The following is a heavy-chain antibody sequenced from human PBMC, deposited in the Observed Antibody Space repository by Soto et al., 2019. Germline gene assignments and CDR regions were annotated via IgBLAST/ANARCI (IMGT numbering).Heavy chain of an antibody. Sequence: PVGSLRLSCAASGFTVSSNYMSWVRQAPGKGLEWVSVIYSGGSTYYADSVRGRFTISRDNSKNTLYLQMKSLRAEDTAVYYCARDLHATRHGMDVWGQRTTVTVSS. CDR2: IYSGGST. CDR3: ARDLHATRHGMDV. V-gene: IGHV3-53*01. CDR1: GFTVSSNY. J-gene: IGHJ6*02.